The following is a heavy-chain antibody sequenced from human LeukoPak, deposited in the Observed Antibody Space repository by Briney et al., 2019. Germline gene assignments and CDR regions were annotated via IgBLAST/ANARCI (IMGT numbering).Heavy chain of an antibody. CDR3: AKPPGYCSGGSCYSPFDY. CDR1: GFTFSTFA. J-gene: IGHJ4*02. D-gene: IGHD2-15*01. Sequence: PGRSLRLSCAASGFTFSTFALSWVRQAPGKGLEWVSAISGSGGATYYADSVKGRFTISRDNSRNTLFLQINSLRAEDAALYYCAKPPGYCSGGSCYSPFDYWGQGTLVTVSS. CDR2: ISGSGGAT. V-gene: IGHV3-23*01.